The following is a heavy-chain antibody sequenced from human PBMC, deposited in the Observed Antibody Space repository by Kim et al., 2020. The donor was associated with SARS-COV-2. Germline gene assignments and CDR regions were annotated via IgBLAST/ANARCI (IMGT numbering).Heavy chain of an antibody. J-gene: IGHJ4*02. Sequence: GESLKISCKGSGYSFTSYWISWVRQMPGKGLEWMGRIDPSDSYTNYSPSFQGHVTISADKSISTAYLQWSSLKASDTAMYYCARQRYSSSLVTDYWGQGTLVTVSS. D-gene: IGHD6-13*01. CDR2: IDPSDSYT. CDR1: GYSFTSYW. V-gene: IGHV5-10-1*01. CDR3: ARQRYSSSLVTDY.